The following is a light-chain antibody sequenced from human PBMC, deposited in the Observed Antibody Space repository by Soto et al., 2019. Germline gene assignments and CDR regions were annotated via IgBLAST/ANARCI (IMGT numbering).Light chain of an antibody. J-gene: IGKJ1*01. V-gene: IGKV3-20*01. CDR2: GAS. CDR1: QSVCSRC. Sequence: ETVLTQSPGTLSLSPGERVTLSCRASQSVCSRCLAWYQKKPGQSPRLLIYGASIRATGIPDRFSGRGSGTDFTLTISRLEPEDFAVYYCQHYGTTPWTFGQGTKVGIK. CDR3: QHYGTTPWT.